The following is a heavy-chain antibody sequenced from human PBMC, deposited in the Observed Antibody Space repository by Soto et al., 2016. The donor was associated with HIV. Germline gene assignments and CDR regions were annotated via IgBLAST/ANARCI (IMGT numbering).Heavy chain of an antibody. J-gene: IGHJ4*02. Sequence: QVQLVQSGPELKEPGASVKVSCRISGPSFPTFHIHWVREAPGQGLEWMGWISPNSQTTNYAQKFHGRVTMTRDPSISTAYMELGGLKSDDTAIYYCTILRSSTPPYWGQGTLVTVSS. CDR2: ISPNSQTT. CDR1: GPSFPTFH. V-gene: IGHV1-2*02. CDR3: TILRSSTPPY. D-gene: IGHD4-17*01.